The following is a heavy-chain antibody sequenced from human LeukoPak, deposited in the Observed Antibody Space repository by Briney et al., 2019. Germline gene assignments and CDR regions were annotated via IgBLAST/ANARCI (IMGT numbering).Heavy chain of an antibody. V-gene: IGHV4-39*07. CDR1: GGSFSSSSYY. CDR3: ARDQPTYYEILTGHQGPLDP. CDR2: IYYSGST. D-gene: IGHD3-9*01. Sequence: SETLSLTCAVYGGSFSSSSYYWGWIRQPPGKGLEWIGSIYYSGSTYYNPSLKSRVTISMDTSKNQFSLRLNSVTAADTAVYFCARDQPTYYEILTGHQGPLDPWGQGTLVTVSS. J-gene: IGHJ5*02.